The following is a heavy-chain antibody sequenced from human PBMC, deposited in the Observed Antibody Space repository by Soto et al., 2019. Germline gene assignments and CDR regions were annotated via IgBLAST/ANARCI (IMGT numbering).Heavy chain of an antibody. CDR2: INHSGST. Sequence: SETLSLTCAVYCGSFLGYYWSCIRQPLGKGLEWIGEINHSGSTNYNPSLKSRVTISVDTSKNQFSLKLSSVTAADTAVYYCARGRNTMVRGVIMFYYGMDVWGQGTTVT. D-gene: IGHD3-10*01. CDR3: ARGRNTMVRGVIMFYYGMDV. J-gene: IGHJ6*02. V-gene: IGHV4-34*01. CDR1: CGSFLGYY.